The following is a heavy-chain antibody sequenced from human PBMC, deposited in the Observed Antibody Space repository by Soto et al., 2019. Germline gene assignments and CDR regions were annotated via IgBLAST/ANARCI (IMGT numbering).Heavy chain of an antibody. D-gene: IGHD6-13*01. CDR1: GFTFSSYG. J-gene: IGHJ4*02. CDR2: IWYDGSNK. CDR3: ARVPGAAAGKFSLGYFDY. Sequence: GGSLRLSCAASGFTFSSYGMPWVRQAPGKGLEWVAVIWYDGSNKYYADSVKGRFTISRDNSKNTLYLQMNSLRAEDTAVYYCARVPGAAAGKFSLGYFDYWGQGTLVTVSS. V-gene: IGHV3-33*01.